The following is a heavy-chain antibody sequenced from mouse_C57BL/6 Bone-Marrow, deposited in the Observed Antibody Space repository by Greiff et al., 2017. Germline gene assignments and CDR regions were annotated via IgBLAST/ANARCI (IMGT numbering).Heavy chain of an antibody. Sequence: QVQLQQSGAELARPGASVKLSCKASGYTFTSYGISWVKQRTGQGLEWIGEIYPRSGNTYYNEKFKGKATLTADKSSSTAYMELRSLTSEDSAVYFCARGAGYVWFAYWGQGTLVTVSA. CDR3: ARGAGYVWFAY. CDR2: IYPRSGNT. D-gene: IGHD3-2*02. V-gene: IGHV1-81*01. J-gene: IGHJ3*01. CDR1: GYTFTSYG.